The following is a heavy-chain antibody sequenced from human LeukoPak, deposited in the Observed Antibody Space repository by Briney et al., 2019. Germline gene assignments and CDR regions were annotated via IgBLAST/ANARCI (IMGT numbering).Heavy chain of an antibody. D-gene: IGHD5-12*01. V-gene: IGHV3-30*01. J-gene: IGHJ4*02. CDR2: ISYDGSNK. Sequence: GGSLRLSCAASGFTFSSYAMHWVRQAPGKGLEWVAVISYDGSNKYYADSVKGRFTISRDNSKNTLYLQMNSLGGEDTALYYYAKPIRGYTTSPLVFWGQGTLVTVSS. CDR3: AKPIRGYTTSPLVF. CDR1: GFTFSSYA.